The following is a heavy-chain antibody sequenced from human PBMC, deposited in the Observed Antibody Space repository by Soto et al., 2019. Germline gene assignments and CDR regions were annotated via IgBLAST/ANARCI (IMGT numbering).Heavy chain of an antibody. CDR2: ISYDGSNK. CDR3: AKQRILTGYEPDY. V-gene: IGHV3-30*18. CDR1: GFTFNSYG. J-gene: IGHJ4*02. Sequence: WGSLRLSCASSGFTFNSYGMHWVRQAPGEGLEWVAIISYDGSNKYYADSMKGRFTISRDNSKNTLYLQMNSLRAEDTAVYYSAKQRILTGYEPDYWGQGTLVTVSS. D-gene: IGHD3-9*01.